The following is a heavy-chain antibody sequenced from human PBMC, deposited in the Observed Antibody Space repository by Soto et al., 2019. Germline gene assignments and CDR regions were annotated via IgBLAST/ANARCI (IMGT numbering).Heavy chain of an antibody. CDR1: GFTFNTYA. D-gene: IGHD3-9*01. Sequence: EVRLLESGGGLVQPGGSLRLSCAASGFTFNTYAMNWVRQAPGKGLEWVSAVSGNGVTTYYAGSVKGRFTMSRDNSKNTLYVQTNSLRTEDTAVYYCARDVHYDILYGIEYFQDWGQGTLVTVSS. J-gene: IGHJ1*01. CDR2: VSGNGVTT. CDR3: ARDVHYDILYGIEYFQD. V-gene: IGHV3-23*01.